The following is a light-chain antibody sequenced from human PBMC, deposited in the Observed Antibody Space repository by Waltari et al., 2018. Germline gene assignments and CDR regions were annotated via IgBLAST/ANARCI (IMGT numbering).Light chain of an antibody. Sequence: EIVLTQSPATLSLSPGERATLSCRASPGVSSYLAWYQQNPGQAPRLLIYDASNRATGIPARFSGSGSGTDFTLTISSLEPENFAVYYCQQRSNWLTFGGGTKVEIK. V-gene: IGKV3-11*01. CDR2: DAS. CDR1: PGVSSY. CDR3: QQRSNWLT. J-gene: IGKJ4*01.